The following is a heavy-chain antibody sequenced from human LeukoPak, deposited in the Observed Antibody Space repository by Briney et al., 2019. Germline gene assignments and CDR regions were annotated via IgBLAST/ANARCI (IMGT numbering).Heavy chain of an antibody. CDR1: GGTFSSYA. J-gene: IGHJ4*02. CDR3: ATGGIAAAGLGYWGGIFDY. Sequence: SVKVSCKASGGTFSSYAISWARQAPGQGLEWMGGIIPTFGTANYAQKFQGRVTITADKSTSTAYMELSSLRSEDTAVYYCATGGIAAAGLGYWGGIFDYWGQGTLVTVSS. D-gene: IGHD6-13*01. V-gene: IGHV1-69*06. CDR2: IIPTFGTA.